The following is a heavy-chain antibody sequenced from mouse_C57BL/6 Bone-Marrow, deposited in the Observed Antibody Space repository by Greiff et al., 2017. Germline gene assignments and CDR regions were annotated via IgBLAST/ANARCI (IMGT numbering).Heavy chain of an antibody. CDR3: ARDGNYVPYAMDY. CDR2: ISNGGGST. CDR1: GFTFSDYY. J-gene: IGHJ4*01. V-gene: IGHV5-12*01. Sequence: EVQGVESGGGLVQPGGSLKLSCAASGFTFSDYYMYWVRQTPEKRLEWVAYISNGGGSTYYPDTVKGRFTIYRDNAKNTLYLQMSRLKSEDTAMYYYARDGNYVPYAMDYWGQGTSVTVSS. D-gene: IGHD2-1*01.